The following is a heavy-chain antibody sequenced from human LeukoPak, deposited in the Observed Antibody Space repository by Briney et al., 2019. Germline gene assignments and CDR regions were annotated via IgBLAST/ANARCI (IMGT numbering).Heavy chain of an antibody. Sequence: GESLKISCKGSGYSFTTYWIAWVRQMPGRGLEWMGIISPDDSEIRYSPSFRGQVTISANKSTSTAYLQWSRLKASDTAIYYCARHEGSGSYYSYWGQGTLVTVSS. CDR2: ISPDDSEI. V-gene: IGHV5-51*01. CDR1: GYSFTTYW. J-gene: IGHJ4*02. CDR3: ARHEGSGSYYSY. D-gene: IGHD1-26*01.